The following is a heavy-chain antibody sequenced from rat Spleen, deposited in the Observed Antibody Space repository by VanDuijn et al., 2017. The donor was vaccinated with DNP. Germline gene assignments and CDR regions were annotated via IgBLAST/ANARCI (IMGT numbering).Heavy chain of an antibody. CDR3: ATRSAPDY. Sequence: EVQLVESGGGLVQPGRSLKLSCVASGFTFSDYNMAWVRQAPTKGLEWVAYISYDGGITNYGDSVKGRFTIFRDNAKSSLYLQMYSLRSEDMATYYCATRSAPDYWGQGVMVTVSS. J-gene: IGHJ2*01. V-gene: IGHV5-20*01. D-gene: IGHD3-1*01. CDR2: ISYDGGIT. CDR1: GFTFSDYN.